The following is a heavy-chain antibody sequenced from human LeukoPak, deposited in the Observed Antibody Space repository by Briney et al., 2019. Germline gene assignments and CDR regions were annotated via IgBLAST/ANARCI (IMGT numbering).Heavy chain of an antibody. CDR2: IYPGDSDT. Sequence: PGESLKISCKGSGYSFTSYWIGWVRQMPGKGLEWMGIIYPGDSDTRYSPSFQGQVTISAHKSISTAYLQWSSLKASDTAMYYCARHRSQDYGDSDLWLGYFQHWGQGTLVTVSS. J-gene: IGHJ1*01. CDR1: GYSFTSYW. CDR3: ARHRSQDYGDSDLWLGYFQH. D-gene: IGHD4-17*01. V-gene: IGHV5-51*01.